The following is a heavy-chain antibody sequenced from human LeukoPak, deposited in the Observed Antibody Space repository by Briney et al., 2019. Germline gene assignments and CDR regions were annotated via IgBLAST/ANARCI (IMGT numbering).Heavy chain of an antibody. CDR2: IYYSGST. D-gene: IGHD2-21*02. J-gene: IGHJ3*02. V-gene: IGHV4-39*07. CDR3: ARLGLVTAHHDAFDI. CDR1: GGSISRDIYY. Sequence: SETLSLTCTVSGGSISRDIYYWGWIRQPPGKGLEWIGSIYYSGSTYYNPSLESRVTISVDTSKNQFSLKLSSVTAADTAVYYCARLGLVTAHHDAFDIWGQGTMVTVSS.